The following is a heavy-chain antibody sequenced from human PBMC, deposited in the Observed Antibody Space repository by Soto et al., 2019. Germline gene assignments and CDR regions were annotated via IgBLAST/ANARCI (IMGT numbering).Heavy chain of an antibody. D-gene: IGHD3-10*01. CDR2: IIPIFGTA. V-gene: IGHV1-69*13. J-gene: IGHJ6*02. Sequence: GASVKVSCKASGGTFSSYAISWVRQAPGQGLEWMGGIIPIFGTANYAQKFQGRVTITADESTSTAYMELSSLRSEDTAVYYCAREYGSGSLNYYYYGMDVWGQGTTVTVSS. CDR3: AREYGSGSLNYYYYGMDV. CDR1: GGTFSSYA.